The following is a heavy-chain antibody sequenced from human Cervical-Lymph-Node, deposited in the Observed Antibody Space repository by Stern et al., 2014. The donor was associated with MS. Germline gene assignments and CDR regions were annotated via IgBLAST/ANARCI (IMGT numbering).Heavy chain of an antibody. Sequence: QVQLVQSGPGLVKPSQTLSLTCTVSGGSISSSGYYWSWIRQPADKGLEWIGRIHDSGSTYYNPSLKSRVTISMDTAKNPFSLKLPSVTAADTAVYYCATTRWDLFTWNWFDPWGQGTLVTFSS. CDR1: GGSISSSGYY. CDR3: ATTRWDLFTWNWFDP. V-gene: IGHV4-61*02. J-gene: IGHJ5*02. D-gene: IGHD1-26*01. CDR2: IHDSGST.